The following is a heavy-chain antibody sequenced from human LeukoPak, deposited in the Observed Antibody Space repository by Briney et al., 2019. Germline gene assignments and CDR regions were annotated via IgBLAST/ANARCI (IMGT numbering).Heavy chain of an antibody. J-gene: IGHJ5*02. Sequence: SETLSLTCTVSGGSISSSSYFWGWIRQPPGKGLEWIGGIYYSGTTYYNPSLQSRVTISVDTSKNQFSLKLSSVTAADTAVYYCARHGGYCSSTSCSPINWFDPWGQGTLVTVSS. CDR2: IYYSGTT. CDR1: GGSISSSSYF. V-gene: IGHV4-39*01. CDR3: ARHGGYCSSTSCSPINWFDP. D-gene: IGHD2-2*01.